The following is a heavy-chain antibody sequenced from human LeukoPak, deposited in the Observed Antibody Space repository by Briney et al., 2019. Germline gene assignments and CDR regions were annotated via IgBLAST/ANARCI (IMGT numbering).Heavy chain of an antibody. D-gene: IGHD3-3*01. CDR2: IYSSGST. CDR3: ARVGTIFGVVMYYFDY. CDR1: GDSTSSYY. Sequence: SETLSLTCTVSGDSTSSYYWSCIRQPAGKGLEWIGRIYSSGSTNYNPSLKSRVTMSIDTSKNQFSLRVSSVTAADTAVYYCARVGTIFGVVMYYFDYWGQGTLVTVSS. J-gene: IGHJ4*02. V-gene: IGHV4-4*07.